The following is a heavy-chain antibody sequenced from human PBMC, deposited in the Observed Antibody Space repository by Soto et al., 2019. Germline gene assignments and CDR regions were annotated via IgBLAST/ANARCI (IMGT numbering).Heavy chain of an antibody. Sequence: QVQLQESGPGLVKPSETLSLTCAVSGDSISSYYCMCIRQPPGKGLESIGYLYYGRSANYNPSLKSPVTLSVDTSTNQCSLTLSSMTAADTAVYYCALRSMAVVPEYWGQGTLVTVSS. V-gene: IGHV4-59*01. CDR2: LYYGRSA. D-gene: IGHD3-22*01. J-gene: IGHJ4*02. CDR3: ALRSMAVVPEY. CDR1: GDSISSYY.